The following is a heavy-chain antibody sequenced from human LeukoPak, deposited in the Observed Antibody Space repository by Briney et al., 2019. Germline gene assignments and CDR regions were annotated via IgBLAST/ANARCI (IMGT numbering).Heavy chain of an antibody. D-gene: IGHD1-26*01. Sequence: PGGSLRLSCAASGFTFDDYAMHWVRQAPGKGLEWVSGISWNSGSIGYADSVKGRFTISRDNAKNSLYLQMNSLRAEDTALYYRAKIGINHLLGWYFDLWGRGTLVTVSS. V-gene: IGHV3-9*01. CDR1: GFTFDDYA. CDR2: ISWNSGSI. J-gene: IGHJ2*01. CDR3: AKIGINHLLGWYFDL.